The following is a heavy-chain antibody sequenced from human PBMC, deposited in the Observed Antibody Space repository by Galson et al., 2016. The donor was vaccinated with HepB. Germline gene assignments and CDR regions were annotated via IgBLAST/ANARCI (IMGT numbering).Heavy chain of an antibody. D-gene: IGHD1-1*01. J-gene: IGHJ6*02. Sequence: LSLTCAVSGGSISSDNWWSWVRQAPGKGLEWIGEIYHSGDTKYNPSLKSRITISVDTSKNHFSLNLNSVTAADTALYYCARDSLRNSNVDDLTHVWGQGTTVTVPS. V-gene: IGHV4-4*02. CDR2: IYHSGDT. CDR1: GGSISSDNW. CDR3: ARDSLRNSNVDDLTHV.